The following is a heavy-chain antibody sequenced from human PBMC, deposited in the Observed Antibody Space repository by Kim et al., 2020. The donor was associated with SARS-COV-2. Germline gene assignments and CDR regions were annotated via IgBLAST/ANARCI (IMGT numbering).Heavy chain of an antibody. CDR1: GFTFSSYW. V-gene: IGHV3-7*01. CDR3: ARDFVIGSSWYGFDY. D-gene: IGHD6-13*01. J-gene: IGHJ4*02. Sequence: GGSLRLSCAASGFTFSSYWMSWVRQAPGKGLEWVANIKQDGSEKYYVDSVKGRFTISRDNAKNSLYLQMNSLRAEDTAVYYCARDFVIGSSWYGFDYWGQGTLVTVSS. CDR2: IKQDGSEK.